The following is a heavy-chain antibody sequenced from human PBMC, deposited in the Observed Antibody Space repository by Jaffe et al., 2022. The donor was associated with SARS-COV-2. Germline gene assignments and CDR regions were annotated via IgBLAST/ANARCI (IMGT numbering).Heavy chain of an antibody. J-gene: IGHJ4*02. CDR1: GGSFSGYY. V-gene: IGHV4-34*01. D-gene: IGHD6-6*01. Sequence: QVQLQQWGAGLLKPSETLSLTCAVNGGSFSGYYWSWIRQPPGKGLEWIGEINHSGTTNYNPSLKSRVTISIDTSKNQFSLNLISVTAADTAVYYCARAVPTRQYLRYWGQGTLATVSS. CDR2: INHSGTT. CDR3: ARAVPTRQYLRY.